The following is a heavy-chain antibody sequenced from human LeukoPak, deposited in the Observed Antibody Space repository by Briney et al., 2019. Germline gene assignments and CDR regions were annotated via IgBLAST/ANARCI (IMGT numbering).Heavy chain of an antibody. Sequence: SETLSLTCTVSGGSISSSSYYWGWIRQPPGKGLEWIGSIYYSGNTYYGPSLKSRVTISVNTSKNQFSLKLSSVTAADTAVYYCARQSKGIIVITDFQHWGQGTLVTVSS. J-gene: IGHJ1*01. V-gene: IGHV4-39*01. CDR3: ARQSKGIIVITDFQH. CDR1: GGSISSSSYY. D-gene: IGHD3-22*01. CDR2: IYYSGNT.